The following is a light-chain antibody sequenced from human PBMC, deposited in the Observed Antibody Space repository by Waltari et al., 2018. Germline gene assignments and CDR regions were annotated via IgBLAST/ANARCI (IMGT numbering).Light chain of an antibody. V-gene: IGLV2-14*01. J-gene: IGLJ2*01. CDR2: EVS. Sequence: QSALTQPASVSGSPGQSITISCTGTRSDVGGYNYVSWYQQHPGKAPKLMIYEVSNRPSGVATRLSGSKSVNTAALTISGLQAEDEADYYCSSYTSSSTLVVFGGGTKLTVL. CDR3: SSYTSSSTLVV. CDR1: RSDVGGYNY.